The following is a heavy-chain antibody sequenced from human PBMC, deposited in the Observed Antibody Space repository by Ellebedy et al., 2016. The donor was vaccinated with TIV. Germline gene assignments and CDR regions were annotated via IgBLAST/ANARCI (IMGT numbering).Heavy chain of an antibody. CDR1: GGSISSYY. Sequence: SETLSLTXIVYGGSISSYYWSWIRQPAGKGLEWIGRIYTSGSTNYNPSLKSRVTMSVDTSKNQFSLKLSSVTAADTAVYYCARGPIAAAGTKAGFDPWGQGTLVTVSS. V-gene: IGHV4-4*07. J-gene: IGHJ5*02. CDR2: IYTSGST. D-gene: IGHD6-13*01. CDR3: ARGPIAAAGTKAGFDP.